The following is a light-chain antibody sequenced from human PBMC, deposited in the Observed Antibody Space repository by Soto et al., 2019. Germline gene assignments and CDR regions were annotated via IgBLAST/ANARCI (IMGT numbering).Light chain of an antibody. V-gene: IGKV3-15*01. CDR1: QSVSSK. CDR2: GAS. CDR3: QHYNDWPPTWT. Sequence: EIVMTQSPATLSVSPGERATLSCRASQSVSSKLAWYQQKPGQAPRVLIFGASTRATGVPARFSGSGSGTEFTLTISSLPAGDFAVYYCQHYNDWPPTWTFGQGTRVEI. J-gene: IGKJ1*01.